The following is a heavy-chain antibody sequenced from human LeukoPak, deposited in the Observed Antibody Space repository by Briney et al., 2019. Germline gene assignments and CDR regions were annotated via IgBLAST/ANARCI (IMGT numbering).Heavy chain of an antibody. CDR3: AKEFLPNLVLESTDV. Sequence: GGSLRLSCAASGFTFSSYGMHWVRQAPGKGLEWVSAISGSGGSTYYADSVKGRFTISRDNSKNTLYLQMNSLRAEDTAVYYCAKEFLPNLVLESTDVWGKGTTVTVSS. V-gene: IGHV3-23*01. CDR1: GFTFSSYG. CDR2: ISGSGGST. D-gene: IGHD2-8*01. J-gene: IGHJ6*04.